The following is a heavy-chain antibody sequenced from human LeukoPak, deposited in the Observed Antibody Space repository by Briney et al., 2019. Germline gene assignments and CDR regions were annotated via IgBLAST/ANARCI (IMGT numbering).Heavy chain of an antibody. CDR1: GGSFSSSNYY. CDR3: ARPLGAGDYGDRHAFDI. D-gene: IGHD4-17*01. V-gene: IGHV4-39*01. Sequence: RASETLSLTCSVSGGSFSSSNYYWGWIRQPPGKGLEWIGSIYYTGSTFYNPSLESRVTFSVDTSKNQSSLRLTSVTAADTAVYYCARPLGAGDYGDRHAFDIWGQGTMVTVSS. CDR2: IYYTGST. J-gene: IGHJ3*02.